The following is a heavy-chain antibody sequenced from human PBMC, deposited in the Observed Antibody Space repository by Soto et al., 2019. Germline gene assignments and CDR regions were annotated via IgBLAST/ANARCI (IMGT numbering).Heavy chain of an antibody. V-gene: IGHV1-8*01. Sequence: VQLLQSGAEVKKPGASVKVSCKTSGFTFTSYDINWVRQAPGQLLEWLGWVNPNSGNTAYAQKFQGRGTRTRNTSITPAYMELSSLRSEDTAVYYCARVPVVNFGESVPFDYWGQGTLVTVSS. CDR2: VNPNSGNT. CDR1: GFTFTSYD. J-gene: IGHJ4*02. D-gene: IGHD3-10*01. CDR3: ARVPVVNFGESVPFDY.